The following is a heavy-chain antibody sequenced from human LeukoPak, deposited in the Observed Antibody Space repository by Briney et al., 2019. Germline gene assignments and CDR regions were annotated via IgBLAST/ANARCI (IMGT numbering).Heavy chain of an antibody. J-gene: IGHJ5*02. CDR1: GGSISSSSYY. V-gene: IGHV4-39*01. D-gene: IGHD2-2*01. CDR3: ARHFVVVPAAQYTLYNWFDP. Sequence: SETLSLTCTVSGGSISSSSYYWGWIRHPPGKWLEWIGSIYYSGSTYYNPSLKSRVTISVDTSKNQFSLKLSSVTAADTAVYYCARHFVVVPAAQYTLYNWFDPWGQGTLDTVSS. CDR2: IYYSGST.